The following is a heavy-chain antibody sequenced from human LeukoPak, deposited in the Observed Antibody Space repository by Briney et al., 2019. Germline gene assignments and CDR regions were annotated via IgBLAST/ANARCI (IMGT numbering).Heavy chain of an antibody. CDR3: APWRSMGIAARPPEGWFDP. J-gene: IGHJ5*02. CDR2: IHQHGSKE. CDR1: GFNFRAYW. V-gene: IGHV3-7*03. D-gene: IGHD6-6*01. Sequence: GGSLRLSCTTSGFNFRAYWMGWVRQAPGKGLEWVANIHQHGSKENYLDSVKGRFTISRDNAKSSIYLQMNSLRAEDTAVYYCAPWRSMGIAARPPEGWFDPWGQGTLVTVSS.